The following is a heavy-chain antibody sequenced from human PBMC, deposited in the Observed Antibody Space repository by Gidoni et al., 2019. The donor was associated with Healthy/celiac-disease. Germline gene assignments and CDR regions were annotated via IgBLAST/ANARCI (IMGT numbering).Heavy chain of an antibody. CDR3: ARADFRGANNYYGMDV. CDR1: GFPFSRYS. V-gene: IGHV3-21*01. Sequence: EVQLVASGGGLVKPGGSLRLSCAASGFPFSRYSMNWVRQAPGKGLEWVSSISSSSSYIYYADSLKGRFTISRDNAKNSLYLQMNSLRAEDTAVYYCARADFRGANNYYGMDVWGQVTTVTVSS. D-gene: IGHD3-10*01. J-gene: IGHJ6*02. CDR2: ISSSSSYI.